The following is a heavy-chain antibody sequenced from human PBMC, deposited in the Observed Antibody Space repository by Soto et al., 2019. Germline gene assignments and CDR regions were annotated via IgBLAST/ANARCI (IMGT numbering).Heavy chain of an antibody. Sequence: ATLSLTCTYSGSSISRSSYCSGWLRPPPGKGLEWIGSIYYSGSTYYNPSLKSRITINPDTSKNQFSLQLNSVTPEDTAVYYWARDRYYDSSGYLNWFDPWGQGTLVTFSS. CDR1: GSSISRSSYC. CDR2: IYYSGST. D-gene: IGHD3-22*01. CDR3: ARDRYYDSSGYLNWFDP. V-gene: IGHV4-39*02. J-gene: IGHJ5*02.